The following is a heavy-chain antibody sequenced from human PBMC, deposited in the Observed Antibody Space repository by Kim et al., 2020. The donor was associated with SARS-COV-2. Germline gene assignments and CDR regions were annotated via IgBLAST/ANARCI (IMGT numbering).Heavy chain of an antibody. CDR1: GFTFSDYY. CDR2: ISSSSSYT. CDR3: ARDCLSYSSACYYYYGMDV. Sequence: GGSLRLSCAASGFTFSDYYMSWIRQAPGKGPEWVSYISSSSSYTNYADSVKGRFTISRDNAKNSLYLQMNSLRAEDTAVYYCARDCLSYSSACYYYYGMDVWGQGTTVTVSS. D-gene: IGHD6-19*01. J-gene: IGHJ6*02. V-gene: IGHV3-11*05.